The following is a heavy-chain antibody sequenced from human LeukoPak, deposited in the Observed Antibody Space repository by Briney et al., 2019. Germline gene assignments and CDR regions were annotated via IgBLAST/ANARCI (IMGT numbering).Heavy chain of an antibody. Sequence: GASVKVSCKASGYTFTDYYMHWVRQAPGQGLEWMGCIYPSTGDIKYAQKFQGRVTMTRDMSTTTDCMELSSLRSEDTAVYFCARDNSAGDIAWWFDPWGQGTLVTVSS. J-gene: IGHJ5*02. V-gene: IGHV1-2*02. CDR3: ARDNSAGDIAWWFDP. CDR2: IYPSTGDI. D-gene: IGHD3-16*02. CDR1: GYTFTDYY.